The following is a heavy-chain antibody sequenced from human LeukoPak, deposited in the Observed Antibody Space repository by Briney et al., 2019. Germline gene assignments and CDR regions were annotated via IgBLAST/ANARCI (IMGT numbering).Heavy chain of an antibody. CDR1: GGTFSNYA. CDR2: IIPMFGTA. J-gene: IGHJ4*02. V-gene: IGHV1-69*05. CDR3: AREWKWLQPYFDY. Sequence: GSSVKVSCKASGGTFSNYAISWVRQAPGQGLEWMGRIIPMFGTANYAQKFQARITITTDESTSTVYMELSSLRSEDTAVYYCAREWKWLQPYFDYWGQGTLVTVSS. D-gene: IGHD5-12*01.